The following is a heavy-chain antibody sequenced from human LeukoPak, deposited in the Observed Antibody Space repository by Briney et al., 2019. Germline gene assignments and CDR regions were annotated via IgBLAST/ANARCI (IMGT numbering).Heavy chain of an antibody. Sequence: GGSLRLFCAASGFNFSSYAMSWVRQAPGKGLEWVSAISGSGVSTYYADSVKGRFTISRDNSKNTLFLQMNSLRAEDTAVYYCAKKDYGDYWGQGTLVTVSS. J-gene: IGHJ4*02. CDR3: AKKDYGDY. CDR1: GFNFSSYA. CDR2: ISGSGVST. V-gene: IGHV3-23*01.